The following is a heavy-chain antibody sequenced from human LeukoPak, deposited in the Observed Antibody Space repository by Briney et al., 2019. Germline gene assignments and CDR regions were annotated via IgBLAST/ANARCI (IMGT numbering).Heavy chain of an antibody. D-gene: IGHD4-23*01. CDR3: ARRVVTTLTTRYYYYGMDV. CDR1: GYTFTGYY. V-gene: IGHV1-69*13. CDR2: IIPIFGTA. Sequence: SVKVSCKASGYTFTGYYMHWVRQAPGQGLEWMGGIIPIFGTANYAQKFQGRVTITADESTSTAYMELSSLRSEDTAVYYCARRVVTTLTTRYYYYGMDVWGQGTTVTVSS. J-gene: IGHJ6*02.